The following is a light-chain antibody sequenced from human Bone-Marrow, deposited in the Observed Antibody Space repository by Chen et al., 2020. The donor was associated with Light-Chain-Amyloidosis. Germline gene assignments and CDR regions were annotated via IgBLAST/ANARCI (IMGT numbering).Light chain of an antibody. CDR3: QVWDRSSDRPV. V-gene: IGLV3-21*02. CDR1: NIGSTS. CDR2: DDS. J-gene: IGLJ3*02. Sequence: YLLTHPSSVSVSSAQTATIPCGGNNIGSTSVYCYQQTPAQAPLLLVHDDSVRPSGIPERLSGSNTANTATLTISRVEAGDEADYYCQVWDRSSDRPVFGGGTKLTVL.